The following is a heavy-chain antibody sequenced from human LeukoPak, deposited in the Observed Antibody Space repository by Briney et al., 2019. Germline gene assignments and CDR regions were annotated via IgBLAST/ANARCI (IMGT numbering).Heavy chain of an antibody. D-gene: IGHD6-19*01. CDR1: GFTFSSYW. V-gene: IGHV3-7*04. Sequence: GGSLRLSCAASGFTFSSYWMSWVRQAPGKGLEWVANIKEDGSEKYYVDSVKGRLTISRDTAKSSLYLQMNSLRAEDTAVYYCARLRAGDYFDYWGEGTLVTVSS. CDR2: IKEDGSEK. J-gene: IGHJ4*02. CDR3: ARLRAGDYFDY.